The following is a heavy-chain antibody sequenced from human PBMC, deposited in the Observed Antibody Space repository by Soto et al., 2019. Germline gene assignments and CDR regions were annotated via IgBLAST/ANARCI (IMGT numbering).Heavy chain of an antibody. CDR1: GFTFSSFA. J-gene: IGHJ6*02. D-gene: IGHD3-3*01. V-gene: IGHV3-30-3*01. CDR2: ISSDGNNK. CDR3: ARHYGYEDKNDFAVIIYYHSGMDV. Sequence: QVQVVESGGGVVQPGRSLMLSCAASGFTFSSFAMHWVRQAPGKGLEWVAVISSDGNNKYYSDFAKGRFTISRDNPENPVYLHMRGLRAEDTAVYYCARHYGYEDKNDFAVIIYYHSGMDVWGQGTTVTVSS.